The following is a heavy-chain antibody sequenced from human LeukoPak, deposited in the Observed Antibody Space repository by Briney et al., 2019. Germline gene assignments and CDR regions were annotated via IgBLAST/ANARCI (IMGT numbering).Heavy chain of an antibody. D-gene: IGHD2-2*01. CDR3: AKDRYCSSTSCLTLDY. Sequence: GGSLRLSCAASGFTFSSYAMSWVRQAPGKGLEWVSAISGSGGSTYYADSVKGRFTISRDNSKNTLYLQMNSLRAEDTAVYYCAKDRYCSSTSCLTLDYRGQGTLVTVSS. CDR1: GFTFSSYA. CDR2: ISGSGGST. V-gene: IGHV3-23*01. J-gene: IGHJ4*02.